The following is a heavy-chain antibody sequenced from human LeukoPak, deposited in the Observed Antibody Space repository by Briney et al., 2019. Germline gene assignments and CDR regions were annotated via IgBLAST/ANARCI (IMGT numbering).Heavy chain of an antibody. J-gene: IGHJ6*02. V-gene: IGHV4-59*12. CDR3: AREAAAGTRVDV. Sequence: SETLSLTCTVSGGSISSYYWSWIRQPPGKGLEWFGYSYYSGSTNSNPSPKRRVSISVDTSTNQFSLKLRTVAAADTAVYYCAREAAAGTRVDVWGQGTTVTVSS. CDR1: GGSISSYY. CDR2: SYYSGST. D-gene: IGHD6-13*01.